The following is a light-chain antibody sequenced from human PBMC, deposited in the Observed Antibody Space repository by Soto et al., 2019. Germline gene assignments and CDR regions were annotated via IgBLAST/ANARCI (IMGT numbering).Light chain of an antibody. Sequence: EIVLTQSPGTLSLSPGERATLSCRASQSVSSSYLAWYQQKPGQAPRLRIYGASSRATCIPDRFSGSGSGTDFTLTISRLEPEEFAVYYCQQYGSSPLITFGQGTRLEIK. CDR2: GAS. CDR1: QSVSSSY. CDR3: QQYGSSPLIT. V-gene: IGKV3-20*01. J-gene: IGKJ5*01.